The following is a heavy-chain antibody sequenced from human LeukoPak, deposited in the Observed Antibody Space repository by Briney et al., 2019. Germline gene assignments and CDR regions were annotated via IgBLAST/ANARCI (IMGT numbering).Heavy chain of an antibody. CDR2: ISTDGSRP. Sequence: GGSLRLSCAASGFTFSSHWMHWVRQAPGKGLVWVSGISTDGSRPRYADSVNGRFTISRDNAKNTLYLQMNSLRAEDTAVYFCVRDGQGSTPLDYWGQGTLVAVSS. CDR1: GFTFSSHW. V-gene: IGHV3-74*01. CDR3: VRDGQGSTPLDY. D-gene: IGHD2-15*01. J-gene: IGHJ4*02.